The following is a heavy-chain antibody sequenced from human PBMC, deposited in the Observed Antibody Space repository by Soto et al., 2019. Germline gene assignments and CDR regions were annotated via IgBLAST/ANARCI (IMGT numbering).Heavy chain of an antibody. J-gene: IGHJ4*02. D-gene: IGHD3-9*01. Sequence: LSLTCTVSGGSISSYYWSWIRQPPGKGLEWIGYIYYSGSTNYNPSLKSRVTISVDTSKNQFSLKLSSVTAADTAVYYCARTPRRDWLLSYFDYWGQGTLVTVSS. CDR2: IYYSGST. CDR1: GGSISSYY. V-gene: IGHV4-59*01. CDR3: ARTPRRDWLLSYFDY.